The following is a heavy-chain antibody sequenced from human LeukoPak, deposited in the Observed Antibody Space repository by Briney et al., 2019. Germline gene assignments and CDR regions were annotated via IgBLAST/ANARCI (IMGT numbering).Heavy chain of an antibody. D-gene: IGHD6-13*01. CDR1: GFTFGDYA. J-gene: IGHJ5*02. CDR2: IRSKAYGGTT. V-gene: IGHV3-49*03. Sequence: PGGSLRLSCTASGFTFGDYAMSWFRQAPGKGLEWVGFIRSKAYGGTTEYAASVKGRFTISRDDSKSIAYLQMNSLKTEDTAVYYCTRSSSSWCLRFDPWGQGTLVTVSS. CDR3: TRSSSSWCLRFDP.